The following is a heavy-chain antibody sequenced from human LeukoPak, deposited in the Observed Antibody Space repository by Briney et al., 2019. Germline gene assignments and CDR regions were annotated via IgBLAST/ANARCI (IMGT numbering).Heavy chain of an antibody. CDR1: GFTFSSYG. CDR2: ISGSGGST. J-gene: IGHJ6*03. V-gene: IGHV3-23*01. CDR3: AKRGVRSYYGSGSYSAPYYYYYMDV. D-gene: IGHD3-10*01. Sequence: GGSLRLSCAASGFTFSSYGMSWVRQAPGKGLEWVSAISGSGGSTYYADSVKGRFTISRDNSKNTLYLQMNSLRAEDTAVYYCAKRGVRSYYGSGSYSAPYYYYYMDVWGKGTTVTISS.